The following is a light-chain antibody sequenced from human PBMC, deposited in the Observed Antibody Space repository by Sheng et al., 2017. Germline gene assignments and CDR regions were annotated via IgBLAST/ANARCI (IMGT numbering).Light chain of an antibody. Sequence: NVLTQSPDTLSLSLGQRATLSCRASRSVGSYLAWYQQRPGQSPRLLIYDASNRAPGIPARFSGSGSGTDFTLTVSSLEPDDFAVYYCQQRIHWPTTFGQ. J-gene: IGKJ1*01. CDR2: DAS. CDR3: QQRIHWPTT. V-gene: IGKV3-11*01. CDR1: RSVGSY.